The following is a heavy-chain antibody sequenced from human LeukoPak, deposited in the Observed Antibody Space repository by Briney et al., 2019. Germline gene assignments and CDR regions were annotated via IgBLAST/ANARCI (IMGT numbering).Heavy chain of an antibody. CDR2: IRYDGSNK. Sequence: GGSLRLSCAASGFTFSSYSMHWVRQAPGKGLEWVAFIRYDGSNKYYADSVKGRLTISRDNSKNTLYLQMNSLRAEDTAVYYCAKVFPGLVDYFDYWGQGTLVTVSS. V-gene: IGHV3-30*02. D-gene: IGHD3/OR15-3a*01. CDR3: AKVFPGLVDYFDY. J-gene: IGHJ4*02. CDR1: GFTFSSYS.